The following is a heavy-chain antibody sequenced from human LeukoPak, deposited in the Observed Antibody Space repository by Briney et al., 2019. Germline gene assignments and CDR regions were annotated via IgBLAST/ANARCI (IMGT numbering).Heavy chain of an antibody. D-gene: IGHD3-22*01. V-gene: IGHV5-51*01. J-gene: IGHJ4*02. CDR2: IYPGDSDT. Sequence: KTGESLKISCKGSGYSFTSYWIGWVRQMPGKGLEWMGIIYPGDSDTRYSPSFQGQVTISADKSISTAYLQWGSLKASDTAMYYCARHHDSSGYYVDYWGQGTLVTVSS. CDR1: GYSFTSYW. CDR3: ARHHDSSGYYVDY.